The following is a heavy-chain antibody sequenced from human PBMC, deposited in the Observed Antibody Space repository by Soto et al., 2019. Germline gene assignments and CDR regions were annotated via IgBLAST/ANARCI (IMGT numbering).Heavy chain of an antibody. CDR2: IWYDGSNK. CDR3: ARDSHVGSGWQLTADY. CDR1: GFTFSNYG. J-gene: IGHJ4*02. Sequence: PGGSVRLSCAASGFTFSNYGMHWVRQAPGKGLEWVAVIWYDGSNKYYAESVKGRFTISRDNSKNTLYLQMNNLRAEDTAVYYCARDSHVGSGWQLTADYWGQGTLVTVSS. V-gene: IGHV3-33*01. D-gene: IGHD6-19*01.